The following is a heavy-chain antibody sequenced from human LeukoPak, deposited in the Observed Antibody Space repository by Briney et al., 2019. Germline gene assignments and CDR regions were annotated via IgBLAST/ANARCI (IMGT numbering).Heavy chain of an antibody. CDR1: GFTFSSYA. Sequence: HPGGSLRLSCAASGFTFSSYAMTWVRQAPGKGLEWVSALSDSGASKYYADSVKGRFTISRDNSKNTLYLQMNSLRAEDTAVYYCAKGRKQWLDSFDYWGQGTLVTVSS. J-gene: IGHJ4*02. CDR3: AKGRKQWLDSFDY. CDR2: LSDSGASK. D-gene: IGHD6-19*01. V-gene: IGHV3-23*01.